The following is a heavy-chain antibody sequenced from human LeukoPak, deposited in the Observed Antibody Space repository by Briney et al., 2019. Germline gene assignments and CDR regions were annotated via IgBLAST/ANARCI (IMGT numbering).Heavy chain of an antibody. Sequence: ASVKVSCKASGGTFSSYAISWVRQAPGQGLEWMGRIIPILGIANYAQKFQGRVTITADKSTSTAYMELSSLRSEDTAVYYCARPPPHGQAAATLNYWGQGTLVTVSS. CDR1: GGTFSSYA. CDR3: ARPPPHGQAAATLNY. CDR2: IIPILGIA. V-gene: IGHV1-69*04. D-gene: IGHD6-13*01. J-gene: IGHJ4*02.